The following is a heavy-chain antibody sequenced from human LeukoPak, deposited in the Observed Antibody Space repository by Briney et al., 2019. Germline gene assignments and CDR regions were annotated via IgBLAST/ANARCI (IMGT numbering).Heavy chain of an antibody. CDR1: GFTFSSYS. Sequence: GGSLRLSCAASGFTFSSYSMTWVRQAPGKGLEWVSSISSSSSYIYYADSVKGRFTISRDNAKNPLYLQMNSLRAEDTAVYYCARDIMDTYYYGMDVWGQGTTVTVSS. V-gene: IGHV3-21*01. CDR3: ARDIMDTYYYGMDV. CDR2: ISSSSSYI. J-gene: IGHJ6*02. D-gene: IGHD5-18*01.